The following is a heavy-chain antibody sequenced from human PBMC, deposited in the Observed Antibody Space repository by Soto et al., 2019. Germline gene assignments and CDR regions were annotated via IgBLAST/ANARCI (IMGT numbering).Heavy chain of an antibody. CDR3: ARDQMITFGGVIEIAY. D-gene: IGHD3-16*02. CDR1: GGTFSSYT. J-gene: IGHJ4*02. Sequence: ASVKVSCKASGGTFSSYTISWVRQAPGQGLEWMGRIIPILGIANYAQKFQGRVTITADKSTSTAYMELSSLRSEDTAVYYCARDQMITFGGVIEIAYWGQGTLVTVSS. V-gene: IGHV1-69*04. CDR2: IIPILGIA.